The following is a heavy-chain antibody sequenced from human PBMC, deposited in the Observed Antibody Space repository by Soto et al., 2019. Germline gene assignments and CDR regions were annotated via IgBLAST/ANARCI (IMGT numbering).Heavy chain of an antibody. J-gene: IGHJ4*02. CDR1: GGSFSSYS. CDR3: ARGGTTVIYFDY. CDR2: IIPVFGTT. Sequence: QVQLGQSGAEVKNPGSSVKVSCKASGGSFSSYSINWVRQAPGQGLEWVGRIIPVFGTTNIAQKFQGRLTITADDSTRTAYMELSSLKSEDTAVYYCARGGTTVIYFDYWGQGTLVTVSS. D-gene: IGHD4-17*01. V-gene: IGHV1-69*18.